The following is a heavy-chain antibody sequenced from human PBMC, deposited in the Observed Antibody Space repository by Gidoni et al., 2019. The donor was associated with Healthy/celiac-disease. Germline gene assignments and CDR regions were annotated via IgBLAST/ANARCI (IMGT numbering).Heavy chain of an antibody. V-gene: IGHV4-59*01. CDR3: AREVRGGKYFDY. Sequence: QVQLQESGPGLVKPSETLSLTCTVSVGSISSYYWIWIRQPPGKGLVWIGYIYYSGSTNYNPSLKSRVTISVDTSKNQFSLKLSSVTAADTAVYYCAREVRGGKYFDYWGQGTLVTVSS. J-gene: IGHJ4*02. CDR2: IYYSGST. CDR1: VGSISSYY. D-gene: IGHD3-10*01.